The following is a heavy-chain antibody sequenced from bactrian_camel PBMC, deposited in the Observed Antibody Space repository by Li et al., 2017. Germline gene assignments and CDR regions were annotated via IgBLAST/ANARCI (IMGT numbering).Heavy chain of an antibody. Sequence: HVQLVESGGGSVQAGGSLRLSCAASGTTYSMYCMGWFRQAPGKEREGVAVIGRDGSTNYADSVKGRFTISKDNAKNTLYLQMNSLKPDDSGTYYCAYESGTTPDLCRRRGPGGCCGQGTQVTV. CDR1: GTTYSMYC. D-gene: IGHD7*01. V-gene: IGHV3S53*01. CDR3: AYESGTTPDLCRRRGPGGC. CDR2: IGRDGST. J-gene: IGHJ4*01.